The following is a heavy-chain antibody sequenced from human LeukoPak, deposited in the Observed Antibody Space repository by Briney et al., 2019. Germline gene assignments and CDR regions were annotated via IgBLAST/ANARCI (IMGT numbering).Heavy chain of an antibody. Sequence: GGSLRLSCAASGFTVSSNYMSWVRQAPGKGLEWVSVIYSGGSTYYADSVKGRFTISRDNSKTTLYLQMNSLRAEDTAVYYCASPYHIAARPDGDFDYWGQGTLVTVSS. CDR3: ASPYHIAARPDGDFDY. D-gene: IGHD6-6*01. V-gene: IGHV3-66*02. J-gene: IGHJ4*02. CDR2: IYSGGST. CDR1: GFTVSSNY.